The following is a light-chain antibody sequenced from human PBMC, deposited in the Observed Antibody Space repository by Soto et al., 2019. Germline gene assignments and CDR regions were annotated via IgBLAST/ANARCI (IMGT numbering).Light chain of an antibody. CDR1: SSDVDDYKY. Sequence: QSALTQPPSASGSRGQSVTISCTGISSDVDDYKYVSWYQQHPGKAPKLILYELSQRPSGVPDRFSGSKSGNAASLTVSGLQADDEADYYCSSYAGSNNLHVVFGGGTKLTVL. CDR2: ELS. J-gene: IGLJ2*01. V-gene: IGLV2-8*01. CDR3: SSYAGSNNLHVV.